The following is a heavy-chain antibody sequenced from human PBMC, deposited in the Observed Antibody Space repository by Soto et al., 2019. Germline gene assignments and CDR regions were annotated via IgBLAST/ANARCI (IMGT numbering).Heavy chain of an antibody. D-gene: IGHD3-16*01. J-gene: IGHJ4*02. CDR3: AKTGGVAAPDY. CDR2: ISGSGTST. Sequence: GGSLRLSCAASGFTFSSEAMSWVRQAPGKGLECVSVISGSGTSTEYADSVKGRFTVSRDNSKETLYLQMNSLRVEDTAVYYCAKTGGVAAPDYWGQGAQVTVSS. CDR1: GFTFSSEA. V-gene: IGHV3-23*01.